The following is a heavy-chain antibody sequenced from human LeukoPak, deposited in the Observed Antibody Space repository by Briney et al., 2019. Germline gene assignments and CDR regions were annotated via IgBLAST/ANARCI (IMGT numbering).Heavy chain of an antibody. CDR1: GYTFTSYG. CDR2: IIPIFGTA. J-gene: IGHJ4*02. Sequence: ASVKVSCKASGYTFTSYGISWVRQAPGQGLEWMGGIIPIFGTANYAQKFQGRVTITADESTSTAYMELSSLRSEDTAVYYCARDRHTGWLRKEGYFDYWGQGTLVTVSS. V-gene: IGHV1-69*13. CDR3: ARDRHTGWLRKEGYFDY. D-gene: IGHD5-12*01.